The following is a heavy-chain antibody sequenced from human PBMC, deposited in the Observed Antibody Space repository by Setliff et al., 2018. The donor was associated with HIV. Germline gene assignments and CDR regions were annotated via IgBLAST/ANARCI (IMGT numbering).Heavy chain of an antibody. CDR3: ARVRYYYDSSGYLLLLFDY. Sequence: GSLRLSCAASGFTFSSYWSWIRQPPGKGLEWIGEINHSGSTNYNPSLKSRVTISVDTSKNQFSLKLSSVTAADTAVYYCARVRYYYDSSGYLLLLFDYWGQGTLVTVSS. V-gene: IGHV4-34*01. CDR1: GFTFSSY. D-gene: IGHD3-22*01. CDR2: INHSGST. J-gene: IGHJ4*02.